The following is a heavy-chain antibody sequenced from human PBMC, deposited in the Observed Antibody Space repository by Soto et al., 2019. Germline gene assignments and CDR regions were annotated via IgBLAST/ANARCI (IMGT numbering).Heavy chain of an antibody. CDR3: ARGLRGAYCSGGSCYSV. V-gene: IGHV4-34*01. CDR1: GGSFSGYY. J-gene: IGHJ4*02. CDR2: INHSGNT. Sequence: QVQLQQWGAGLLKPSETLSLTCAVYGGSFSGYYWSWIRQPPGKGLEWIGEINHSGNTNYNPSLKSRVTISVDTPKNQFSLKLSSVNAADTAVYYCARGLRGAYCSGGSCYSVWGQGTLVTVSS. D-gene: IGHD2-15*01.